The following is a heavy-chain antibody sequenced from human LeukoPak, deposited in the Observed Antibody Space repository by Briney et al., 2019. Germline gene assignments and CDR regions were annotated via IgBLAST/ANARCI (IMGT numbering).Heavy chain of an antibody. CDR1: GGSIRSYY. CDR3: ARLDTSMVAVDY. CDR2: IYYSGST. D-gene: IGHD5-18*01. J-gene: IGHJ4*02. V-gene: IGHV4-59*05. Sequence: SETLSLTCTVSGGSIRSYYWSWIRQSPGKGLEWIGSIYYSGSTYYNPSPKSRVTISVDTSKNQFSLKLSSVTAADTAVYYCARLDTSMVAVDYWGQGTLVTVSS.